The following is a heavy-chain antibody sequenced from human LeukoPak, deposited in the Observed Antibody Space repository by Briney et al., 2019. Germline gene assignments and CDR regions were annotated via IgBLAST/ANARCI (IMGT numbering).Heavy chain of an antibody. Sequence: PSETLSLTCTVSGGSISSSSYYWGWIRQPPGKGLEWIGSIYYRGSTYYNPSLKSRVTISVDTSKNQFSLKLSSVTATDTAVYYCGRDLEENGVTHWGLGTLVIVSS. CDR1: GGSISSSSYY. CDR3: GRDLEENGVTH. V-gene: IGHV4-39*02. D-gene: IGHD4-17*01. J-gene: IGHJ4*02. CDR2: IYYRGST.